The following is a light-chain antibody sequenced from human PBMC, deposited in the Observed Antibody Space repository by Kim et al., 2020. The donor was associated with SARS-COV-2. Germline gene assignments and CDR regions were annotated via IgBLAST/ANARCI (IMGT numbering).Light chain of an antibody. Sequence: IQMTQSPSTLSASVGDRVTITCRTTQSISSNLNWYQQKPGRDPNLLISDASTLQGGVPSRFSGSGSETDFTLTISSLQPDDFATYFCQQSYITPFTFGPGTKVDIK. CDR2: DAS. J-gene: IGKJ3*01. CDR1: QSISSN. V-gene: IGKV1-39*01. CDR3: QQSYITPFT.